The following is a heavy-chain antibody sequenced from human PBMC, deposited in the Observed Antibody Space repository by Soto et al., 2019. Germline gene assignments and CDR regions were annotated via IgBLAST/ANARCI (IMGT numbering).Heavy chain of an antibody. Sequence: EVQLVESGGGLVKPGGSLRLSCAASGFTFSSYSMNWVRQAPGKGLEWVSSISSSSSYIYYADSVKGRFTISRDNAKNSLYLQMNSLRAEDTAVYYCARGLEWPARGLDPWGQGTLVTVSS. D-gene: IGHD3-3*01. V-gene: IGHV3-21*01. CDR2: ISSSSSYI. CDR1: GFTFSSYS. CDR3: ARGLEWPARGLDP. J-gene: IGHJ5*02.